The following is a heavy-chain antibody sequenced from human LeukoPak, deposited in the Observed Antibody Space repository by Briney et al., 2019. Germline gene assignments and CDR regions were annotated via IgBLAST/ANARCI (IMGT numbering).Heavy chain of an antibody. J-gene: IGHJ5*02. CDR2: INPNSGDT. V-gene: IGHV1-2*02. CDR3: AREGEDSDDTNWFDP. Sequence: GASVKVSCKASGGTFSSYAISWVRQAPGQGLEWMGWINPNSGDTNYAQKFQGRVTMTRDTSISTAYMELSSLRSDDMAVYYCAREGEDSDDTNWFDPWGQGTLVTVSS. CDR1: GGTFSSYA. D-gene: IGHD3-10*01.